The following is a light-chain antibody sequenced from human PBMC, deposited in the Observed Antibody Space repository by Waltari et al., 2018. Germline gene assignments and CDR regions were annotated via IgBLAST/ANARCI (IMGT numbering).Light chain of an antibody. CDR2: DAS. CDR3: LQRSLWPWT. CDR1: QTVSTY. J-gene: IGKJ1*01. Sequence: IVLTQSPATPPLSPGENATLSSRASQTVSTYLAWFQQKPGQAPRLLIYDASNRAPGIPARFSGSGSGTDFSLTISSLEPEDFAVYYCLQRSLWPWTFGQGTKVAVK. V-gene: IGKV3-11*01.